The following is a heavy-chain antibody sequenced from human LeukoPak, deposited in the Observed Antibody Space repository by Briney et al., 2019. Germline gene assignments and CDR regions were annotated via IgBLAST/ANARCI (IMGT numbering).Heavy chain of an antibody. D-gene: IGHD2-2*01. CDR3: ARDGGWYQLLWWFDP. CDR1: GYTFADYY. Sequence: ASVKVSCKASGYTFADYYIHWVRQAPGQGLEWMGRINPNSGGTTYAQKFQGRVAMTRDTSISTAYMEVSRLRFDDTAVYYCARDGGWYQLLWWFDPWGQGTLVTVSS. CDR2: INPNSGGT. V-gene: IGHV1-2*06. J-gene: IGHJ5*02.